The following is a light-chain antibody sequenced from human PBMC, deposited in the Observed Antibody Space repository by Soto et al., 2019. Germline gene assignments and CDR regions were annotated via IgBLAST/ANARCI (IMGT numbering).Light chain of an antibody. V-gene: IGKV1-33*01. CDR2: DAY. CDR3: QQYNNLPS. Sequence: DIQMTQYPSSLSASVGDRVTITCQASQDISIYLNWYQQKPGKAPKLLIYDAYNLEIGVPSRFSESGYGTDFSLTINSLQPEDVATYVCQQYNNLPSLGPGTKVDIK. J-gene: IGKJ3*01. CDR1: QDISIY.